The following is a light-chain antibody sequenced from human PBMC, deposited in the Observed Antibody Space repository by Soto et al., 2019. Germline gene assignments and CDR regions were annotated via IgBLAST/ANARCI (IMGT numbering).Light chain of an antibody. CDR1: QSVSNN. CDR3: QQYNDWWT. J-gene: IGKJ1*01. CDR2: GAS. V-gene: IGKV3-15*01. Sequence: EIVMTQSPDTLSVSPGERATLSCRASQSVSNNLAWYHQKPGQAPRLIIFGASTRATGIPARFSGSGSGTEFTLTISSLQSEDFAVYYCQQYNDWWTFGQGTKVEIK.